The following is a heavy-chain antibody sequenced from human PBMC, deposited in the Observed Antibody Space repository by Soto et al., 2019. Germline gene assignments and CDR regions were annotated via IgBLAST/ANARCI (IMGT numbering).Heavy chain of an antibody. J-gene: IGHJ4*02. CDR2: LNHHVTKT. CDR3: ATMQRTLSTTTWVWDSYFDH. CDR1: RFRYTDYR. V-gene: IGHV3-7*03. Sequence: GGSLRLFCAASRFRYTDYRMTGMRHARGKGGEGVDKLNHHVTKTEYVNSVRGPFTISRHNVNTSLFPQITNLRAEGTARYYCATMQRTLSTTTWVWDSYFDHWGRGSMVTVSS. D-gene: IGHD5-12*01.